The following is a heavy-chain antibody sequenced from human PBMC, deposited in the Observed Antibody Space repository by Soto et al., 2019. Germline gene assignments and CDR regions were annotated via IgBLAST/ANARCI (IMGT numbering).Heavy chain of an antibody. CDR1: GFTFSSYG. CDR2: ISYDGSNK. V-gene: IGHV3-30*18. D-gene: IGHD2-21*02. J-gene: IGHJ4*02. CDR3: AKPLAYCGGDCYSPLGY. Sequence: QVQLVESGGGVVQPGRSLRLSCAASGFTFSSYGMHWVRQAPGKGLEWVAVISYDGSNKYYADSVKGRFTISRDNSKNTLYLQMNSLRAEDTAVYYCAKPLAYCGGDCYSPLGYWGQGTLVTVSS.